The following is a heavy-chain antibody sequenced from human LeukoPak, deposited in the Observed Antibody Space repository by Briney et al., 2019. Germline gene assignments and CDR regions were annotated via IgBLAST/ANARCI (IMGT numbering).Heavy chain of an antibody. CDR3: VKHVGSRWSNNRFDP. D-gene: IGHD6-13*01. Sequence: PGGSLRLSWAASGFSFNSYAMSWVRQAPGKGLEWVSAVSRFNGTTYYADSAKGRFTISRDNSKNTVYLQMNSLRVEDTALYYCVKHVGSRWSNNRFDPWGQGTLVTVS. CDR2: VSRFNGTT. V-gene: IGHV3-23*01. CDR1: GFSFNSYA. J-gene: IGHJ5*02.